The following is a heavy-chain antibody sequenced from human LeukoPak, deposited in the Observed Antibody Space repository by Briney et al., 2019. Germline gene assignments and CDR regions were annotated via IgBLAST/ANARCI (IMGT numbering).Heavy chain of an antibody. V-gene: IGHV3-7*03. Sequence: PGGSLRLSCADSGFTFSSYWMSWVRQAPGKGLEWVANIKQDGSEKYYVDSVKGRFTISRDNAKNSLYLQMNSLRAEDTAVYYCASAEGIAFDIWGQGTMVTVSS. CDR3: ASAEGIAFDI. CDR1: GFTFSSYW. J-gene: IGHJ3*02. D-gene: IGHD6-13*01. CDR2: IKQDGSEK.